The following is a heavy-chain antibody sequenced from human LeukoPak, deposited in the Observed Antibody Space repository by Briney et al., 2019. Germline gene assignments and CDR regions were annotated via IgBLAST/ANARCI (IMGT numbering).Heavy chain of an antibody. CDR2: INWDSGSE. J-gene: IGHJ4*02. V-gene: IGHV3-9*01. Sequence: GGSLRLSCAASGFTFHDYAMHWVRQAPGKGLEWVSSINWDSGSEGYADSVKGRFTISRDNAKNSLYLQMNSLRAEDTAVYYCAREEGGGSGTDYWGQGTLVTVSS. CDR1: GFTFHDYA. D-gene: IGHD1-1*01. CDR3: AREEGGGSGTDY.